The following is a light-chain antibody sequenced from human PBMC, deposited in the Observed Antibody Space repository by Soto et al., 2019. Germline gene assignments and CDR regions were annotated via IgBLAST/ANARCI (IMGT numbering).Light chain of an antibody. Sequence: DIQMTQSPSTLSASVGDRVTITCRASQSISSWLAWYQQKPGKAPKLLIYDASSLESGVPSRFSGSGSGTEFTLTISRLQPDDFETYYCQQYNSYSPLTFGGGTKVEIK. CDR3: QQYNSYSPLT. V-gene: IGKV1-5*01. CDR2: DAS. J-gene: IGKJ4*01. CDR1: QSISSW.